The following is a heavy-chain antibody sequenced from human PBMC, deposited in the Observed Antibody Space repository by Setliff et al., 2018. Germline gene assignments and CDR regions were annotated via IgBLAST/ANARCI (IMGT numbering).Heavy chain of an antibody. J-gene: IGHJ4*02. V-gene: IGHV4-39*01. D-gene: IGHD1-1*01. CDR1: GASITNINYY. Sequence: SETLSLTCTVSGASITNINYYWGLIRQPPGKGLEWIGSIFYSGRTFYNPSLKSRVTISVDTSKNQFSLTLSSVTAADTAVYYCARTGTYRYFDYWGRGTLVTVSS. CDR3: ARTGTYRYFDY. CDR2: IFYSGRT.